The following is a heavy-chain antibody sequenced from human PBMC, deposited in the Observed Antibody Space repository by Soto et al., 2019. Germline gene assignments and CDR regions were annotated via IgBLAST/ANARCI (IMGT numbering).Heavy chain of an antibody. V-gene: IGHV4-39*01. CDR2: IYYSGTT. CDR1: GGSISSSDYY. Sequence: PSETLSLTCTVSGGSISSSDYYWGWIRQPPGKGLEWIGTIYYSGTTYYNPSLKSRVTMSVDTSKNQFSLKLSSVTAADTAVYYCARNRELAVTDYWGQGSLVTVSS. J-gene: IGHJ4*02. CDR3: ARNRELAVTDY. D-gene: IGHD6-13*01.